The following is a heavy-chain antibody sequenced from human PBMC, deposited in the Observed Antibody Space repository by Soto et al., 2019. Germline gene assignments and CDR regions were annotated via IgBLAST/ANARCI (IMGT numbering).Heavy chain of an antibody. CDR2: ISGSGGST. J-gene: IGHJ4*02. V-gene: IGHV3-23*01. CDR1: GFTFSSYA. D-gene: IGHD2-21*02. CDR3: AKQSPYCGGDCLSLPDS. Sequence: EVQLLESGGDLVQPGGSLRLSCAASGFTFSSYAMTWVRQAPGKGLEWVSTISGSGGSTYYADSVKGRFTISRDNSKNTLYLQMNSLRAEDTAVYYCAKQSPYCGGDCLSLPDSWGQGTLVTVSS.